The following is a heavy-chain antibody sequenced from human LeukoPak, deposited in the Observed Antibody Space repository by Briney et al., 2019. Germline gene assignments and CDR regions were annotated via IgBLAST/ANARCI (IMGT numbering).Heavy chain of an antibody. D-gene: IGHD2-2*01. J-gene: IGHJ3*02. CDR1: GGTFSSYA. CDR3: AFVVVPAYDAFDI. Sequence: SVKVSCKASGGTFSSYAISWVRQAPGQGVEWMGGIIPIFGTANYAQKFQGRVTITADESTSTAYMELSSLRSEDTAVYYCAFVVVPAYDAFDIWGQGTMVTVSS. V-gene: IGHV1-69*13. CDR2: IIPIFGTA.